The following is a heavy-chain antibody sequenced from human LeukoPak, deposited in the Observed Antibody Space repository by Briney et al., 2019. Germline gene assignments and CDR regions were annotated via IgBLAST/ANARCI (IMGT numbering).Heavy chain of an antibody. V-gene: IGHV5-51*01. J-gene: IGHJ4*02. CDR3: ARLPITMSPVYYFDY. D-gene: IGHD3-22*01. CDR1: GYSFTSYW. Sequence: GESLKISCKGSGYSFTSYWIGWARQMPGKGLEWMGIIYPGDSDTRYSPSFQGQVTISADKSISTAYLQWSSLKASDTAMYYCARLPITMSPVYYFDYWGQGTLVTVSS. CDR2: IYPGDSDT.